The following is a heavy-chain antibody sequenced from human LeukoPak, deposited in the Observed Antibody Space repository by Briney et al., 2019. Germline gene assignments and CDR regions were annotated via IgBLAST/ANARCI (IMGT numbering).Heavy chain of an antibody. D-gene: IGHD6-13*01. J-gene: IGHJ4*02. V-gene: IGHV3-74*01. CDR1: GFTVSSNY. CDR2: INTDGSST. CDR3: AKSKYSSSCID. Sequence: GGSLRLSCVASGFTVSSNYMSWVRQAPGKGLVWVSRINTDGSSTTYADSVKGRFTISRDNAKNTLYLQMNSLRAEDTAVYYCAKSKYSSSCIDWGQGTLVTVSS.